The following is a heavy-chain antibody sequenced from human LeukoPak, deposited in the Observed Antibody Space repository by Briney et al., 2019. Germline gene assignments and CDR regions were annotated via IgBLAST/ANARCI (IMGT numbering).Heavy chain of an antibody. CDR1: GYSFTNYW. V-gene: IGHV5-51*06. CDR2: IYPGDSDT. Sequence: GESLKISCKGSGYSFTNYWIGWVRQMPGKGLEWMGIIYPGDSDTRYSPSFQGQVTISADKSISTAYLQWSRLKASDTAMYYCARARYCSSTSCPSPYYYYYMDVWGKGTTVTVSS. J-gene: IGHJ6*03. D-gene: IGHD2-2*01. CDR3: ARARYCSSTSCPSPYYYYYMDV.